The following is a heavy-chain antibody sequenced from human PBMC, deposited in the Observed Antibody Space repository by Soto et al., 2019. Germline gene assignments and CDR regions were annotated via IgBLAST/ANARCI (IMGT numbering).Heavy chain of an antibody. CDR2: IYHSGST. Sequence: QLQLQESGSGLVKPSQTLSLTCAVSGGSISSGGYSWSWIRQPPGKGLEWIGYIYHSGSTYYNPSLKSRVIISVDRSKNQFYLKLSSVTAADTAVYYCARGYYYDSSGDAFDIWGQGTMVTVSS. CDR1: GGSISSGGYS. CDR3: ARGYYYDSSGDAFDI. V-gene: IGHV4-30-2*01. J-gene: IGHJ3*02. D-gene: IGHD3-22*01.